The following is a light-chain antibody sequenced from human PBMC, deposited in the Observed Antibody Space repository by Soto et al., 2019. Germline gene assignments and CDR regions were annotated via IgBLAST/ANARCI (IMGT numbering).Light chain of an antibody. CDR1: QSIGRF. CDR2: DAS. J-gene: IGKJ1*01. Sequence: DIQMTQSPSTLSASVGDRVTITCRASQSIGRFLASYQHQPGKAPKLLIYDASTLESGVPSRFSGTGSGTEFTFSITSLQPEDFGTYYCQQCYMGWTFGQGTKVDFK. V-gene: IGKV1-5*01. CDR3: QQCYMGWT.